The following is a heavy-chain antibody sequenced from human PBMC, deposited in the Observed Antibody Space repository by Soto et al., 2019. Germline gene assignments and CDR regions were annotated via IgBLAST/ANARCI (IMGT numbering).Heavy chain of an antibody. D-gene: IGHD2-21*02. CDR3: VRGDKGGFDL. Sequence: EVQLVESEGGLVQRGGSLRLSCAASGFTFNYYWTHWVRQAPGQGLVRVSHIHSDGSTTTYADSVKGRFTISRDNAKNTLYLQMNSLRAEDTAVYYCVRGDKGGFDLWGQGTTVTVSS. J-gene: IGHJ3*01. CDR1: GFTFNYYW. V-gene: IGHV3-74*01. CDR2: IHSDGSTT.